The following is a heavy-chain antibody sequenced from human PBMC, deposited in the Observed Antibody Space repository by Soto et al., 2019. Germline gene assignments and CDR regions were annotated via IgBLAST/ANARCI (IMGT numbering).Heavy chain of an antibody. J-gene: IGHJ4*02. CDR3: ARDVAMPTGLGLGY. CDR2: ISNDGSKK. CDR1: GFAFTNYG. V-gene: IGHV3-30*03. D-gene: IGHD6-19*01. Sequence: GGSLRLSCAASGFAFTNYGIHRVRQAPGRGLEWVAHISNDGSKKFYGDSVKGRFTISRDNSENTVYLQMTSLRPDDTAVFYCARDVAMPTGLGLGYWGQGTLVAVSS.